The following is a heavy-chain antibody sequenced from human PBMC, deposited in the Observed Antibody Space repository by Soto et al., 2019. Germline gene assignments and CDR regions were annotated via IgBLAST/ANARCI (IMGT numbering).Heavy chain of an antibody. V-gene: IGHV4-59*01. CDR3: ARDPIGYGGWFDP. D-gene: IGHD5-12*01. CDR2: IYYSGST. J-gene: IGHJ5*02. Sequence: QVQLQESGPGLVKPSETLSLTCTVSGGSISGYYWSWIRQPPGKGLEWIGYIYYSGSTNYNPPRKSRVTISVDTSKNQFSLKLSSVTAADTAVYYCARDPIGYGGWFDPWGQGTLVTVSS. CDR1: GGSISGYY.